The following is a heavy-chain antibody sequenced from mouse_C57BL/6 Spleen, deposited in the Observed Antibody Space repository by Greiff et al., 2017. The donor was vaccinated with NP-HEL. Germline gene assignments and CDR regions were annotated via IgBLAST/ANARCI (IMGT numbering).Heavy chain of an antibody. CDR1: GYAFSSSW. CDR3: ARPLYYSNYDYYAMDY. Sequence: QVQLQQSGPELVKPGASVKISCKASGYAFSSSWMNWVKQRPGKGLEWIGRIYPGDGDTNYNGKFKGKATLTADKSSSTAYMQLSSLTSEDSAVYFCARPLYYSNYDYYAMDYGGQGTSDTVSS. V-gene: IGHV1-82*01. D-gene: IGHD2-5*01. CDR2: IYPGDGDT. J-gene: IGHJ4*01.